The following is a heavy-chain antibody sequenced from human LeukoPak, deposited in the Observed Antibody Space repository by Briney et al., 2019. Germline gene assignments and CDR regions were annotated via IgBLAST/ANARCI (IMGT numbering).Heavy chain of an antibody. Sequence: GESLKISCKGYGYTFTSQWIGWVRQMPGKGLEWMGIDFPRDSDTRYSPSFQGRVTISVDKSINSAYLQWTSLKASDTAIYYCARLNGYINSWGQGTQVTVAS. D-gene: IGHD5-24*01. V-gene: IGHV5-51*01. CDR3: ARLNGYINS. CDR1: GYTFTSQW. CDR2: DFPRDSDT. J-gene: IGHJ4*02.